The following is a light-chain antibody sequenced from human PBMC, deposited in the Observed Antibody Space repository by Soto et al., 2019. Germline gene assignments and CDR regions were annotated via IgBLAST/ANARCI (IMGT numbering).Light chain of an antibody. J-gene: IGKJ1*01. CDR1: HNIATC. CDR2: DAT. Sequence: DIQMTQSPSSLSASDGDRVTITSPAYHNIATCMALYQQKRGIASSRLIFDATTLHAGGPPRISVSVSEAEFSLASSVLQPGESATYFCQQCDPNWTVGQGTKVDIK. CDR3: QQCDPNWT. V-gene: IGKV1-5*01.